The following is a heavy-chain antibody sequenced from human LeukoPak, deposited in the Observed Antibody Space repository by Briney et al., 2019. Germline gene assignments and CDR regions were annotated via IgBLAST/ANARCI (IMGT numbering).Heavy chain of an antibody. Sequence: GGSLRLSCAASGFTVSSNYMSWVRQAPGKGLEWVSVIYGGSSTYYADSVKGRFIISRDNSKNTLFLQMNSLRAEDTAVYYCARVSNDGLYFDFWGRGTLVTVSS. CDR3: ARVSNDGLYFDF. CDR1: GFTVSSNY. CDR2: IYGGSST. V-gene: IGHV3-53*01. J-gene: IGHJ4*02. D-gene: IGHD1-1*01.